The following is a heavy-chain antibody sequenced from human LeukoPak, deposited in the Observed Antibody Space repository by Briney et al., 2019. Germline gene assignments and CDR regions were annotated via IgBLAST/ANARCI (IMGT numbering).Heavy chain of an antibody. Sequence: GGSLRLSCAASGFTFSSYAMHWVRQAPGKGLVWVAVISYDGSNKYYADSVKGRFTISRDNSKNTLYLQMNSLRAEDTAVYYCARVTNYSSSSTWGQGTLVTVSS. J-gene: IGHJ4*02. CDR3: ARVTNYSSSST. CDR2: ISYDGSNK. CDR1: GFTFSSYA. V-gene: IGHV3-30-3*01. D-gene: IGHD6-6*01.